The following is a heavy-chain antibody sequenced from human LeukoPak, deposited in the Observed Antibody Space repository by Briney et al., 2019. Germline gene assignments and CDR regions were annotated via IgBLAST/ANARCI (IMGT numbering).Heavy chain of an antibody. V-gene: IGHV3-53*01. J-gene: IGHJ5*02. Sequence: GGSLRLSCSVSGFSVSAHYMSWVRQAPGKGLECVSFLYTGGDTYYADSVKGRFTISRDNPKNTLYLQMNSLRAEDTAVYYCAKAGGWFGELQTSADNWFDPWGQGTLVTVSS. CDR3: AKAGGWFGELQTSADNWFDP. CDR2: LYTGGDT. CDR1: GFSVSAHY. D-gene: IGHD3-10*01.